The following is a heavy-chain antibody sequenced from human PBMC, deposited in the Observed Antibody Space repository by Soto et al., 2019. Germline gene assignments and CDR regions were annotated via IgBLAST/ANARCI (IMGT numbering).Heavy chain of an antibody. D-gene: IGHD3-3*01. CDR1: GDTFTSYY. CDR3: ARSSGGNFGIIIEGSNWFDP. J-gene: IGHJ5*02. V-gene: IGHV1-46*01. CDR2: INPHGGST. Sequence: ASVKVSCKAPGDTFTSYYLNWVRRAPGQGLEWMGVINPHGGSTKYAQKFQGRITMTRDTSRSTVYMELSSLRSDDTAIYYCARSSGGNFGIIIEGSNWFDPWGQGT.